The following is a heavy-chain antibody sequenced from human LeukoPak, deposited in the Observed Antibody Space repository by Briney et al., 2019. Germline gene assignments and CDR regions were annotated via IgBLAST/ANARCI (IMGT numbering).Heavy chain of an antibody. J-gene: IGHJ6*03. V-gene: IGHV1-8*01. Sequence: ASVKVSCKASGYTFTSYDINWVRQATGQGLEWMGWMNPNSGNTGYAQKFQGRVTMTRNTSISTAYMELSSLRSEDTAVYYCARAAGTNGVDDYMDVWGKGTTVTVSS. D-gene: IGHD2-8*01. CDR3: ARAAGTNGVDDYMDV. CDR2: MNPNSGNT. CDR1: GYTFTSYD.